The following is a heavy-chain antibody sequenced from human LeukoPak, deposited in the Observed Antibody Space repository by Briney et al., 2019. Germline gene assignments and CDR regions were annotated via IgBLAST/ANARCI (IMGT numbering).Heavy chain of an antibody. J-gene: IGHJ2*01. V-gene: IGHV3-48*03. CDR3: ARDRGSGWYSGWYFGL. Sequence: PGGSLRLSCAASGFSFSSYEMNWVRQAPGKGLEWVSYISSSGTTIYYADSVKGRFTISRDDAKNSLYLQMNSLRAEDTAVYYCARDRGSGWYSGWYFGLWGRGTLVTVSS. CDR1: GFSFSSYE. D-gene: IGHD6-19*01. CDR2: ISSSGTTI.